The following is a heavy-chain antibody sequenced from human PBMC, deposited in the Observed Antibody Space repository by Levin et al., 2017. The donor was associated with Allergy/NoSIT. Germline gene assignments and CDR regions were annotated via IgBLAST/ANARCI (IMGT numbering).Heavy chain of an antibody. V-gene: IGHV1-46*01. CDR2: INPSGGST. CDR3: AREEGWITMVRGVNLHYYYYGMDG. D-gene: IGHD3-10*01. Sequence: PVASVKVSCKASGYTFTSYYMHWVRQAPGQGLEWMGIINPSGGSTSYAQKFQGRVTMTRDTSTSTVYMELSSLRSEDTAVYYCAREEGWITMVRGVNLHYYYYGMDGWGQGTTVTVSS. CDR1: GYTFTSYY. J-gene: IGHJ6*02.